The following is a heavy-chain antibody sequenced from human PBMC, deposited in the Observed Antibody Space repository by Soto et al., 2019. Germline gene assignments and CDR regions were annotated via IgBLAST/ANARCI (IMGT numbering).Heavy chain of an antibody. CDR1: GFTFSTYT. CDR3: ARALSSSWYAAY. CDR2: ISYDENKK. D-gene: IGHD6-13*01. Sequence: QVHLVESGGGVVQPGRSLRLSCVTSGFTFSTYTMHWVRQPPGKGLEWVALISYDENKKWYADSVKGRFTISRDISESTLYLQMNGLTIEDTAIYYCARALSSSWYAAYWGQGTLVSVSS. V-gene: IGHV3-30-3*01. J-gene: IGHJ4*02.